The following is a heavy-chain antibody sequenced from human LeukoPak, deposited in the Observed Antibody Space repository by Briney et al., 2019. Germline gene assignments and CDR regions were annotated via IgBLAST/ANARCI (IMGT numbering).Heavy chain of an antibody. D-gene: IGHD6-6*01. CDR1: GYTFTSYG. J-gene: IGHJ6*03. CDR3: AREGYSSSSQGGYYYYMDV. V-gene: IGHV1-18*01. CDR2: ISAYNGNT. Sequence: ASVKVSCKASGYTFTSYGISWVRQAPGQGLEWMGWISAYNGNTNYAQKLQGRVTMTTDTSTSTAYMELRSLRSDDTAVYYCAREGYSSSSQGGYYYYMDVWGKGTTVTVSS.